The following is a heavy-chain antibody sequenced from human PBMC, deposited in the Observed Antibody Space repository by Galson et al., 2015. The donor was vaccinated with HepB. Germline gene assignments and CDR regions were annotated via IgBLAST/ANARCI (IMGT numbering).Heavy chain of an antibody. Sequence: SLRLSCAASGFTFSSYSMNWVRQAPGKGLEWVSSISSSSSYIYYADSVKGRFTISRDNSKNTLYLQMNSLRAEDTAVYHCARSEQAYVVVPAATLDYWGQGTLVTVSS. CDR3: ARSEQAYVVVPAATLDY. CDR1: GFTFSSYS. D-gene: IGHD2-2*01. J-gene: IGHJ4*02. V-gene: IGHV3-21*01. CDR2: ISSSSSYI.